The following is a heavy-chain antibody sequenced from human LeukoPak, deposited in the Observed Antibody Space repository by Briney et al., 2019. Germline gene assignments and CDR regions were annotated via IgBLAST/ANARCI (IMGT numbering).Heavy chain of an antibody. CDR2: IYYSGST. CDR3: ARDLVETGTTGFYFDY. CDR1: GGSISSYY. Sequence: SETLSLTCTVSGGSISSYYWSWIRQPPGKGLEWIGYIYYSGSTYYNPSLKSRVTISVDTSKNQFSLKLSSVTAADTAVYYCARDLVETGTTGFYFDYWGQGTLVTVSS. D-gene: IGHD1-7*01. V-gene: IGHV4-59*12. J-gene: IGHJ4*02.